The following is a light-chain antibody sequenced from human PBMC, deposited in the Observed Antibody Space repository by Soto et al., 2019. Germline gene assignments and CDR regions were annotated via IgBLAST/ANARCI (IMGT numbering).Light chain of an antibody. CDR3: QKYYSLPLT. Sequence: DIVMTHSPESLAVSLGARATINCKSSQSVFYSSNNKKYLTWYQQKPGQPPKLLIHWASTRESGVPDRFSGSGSETDFTLTIRSLQAEDVAVYYCQKYYSLPLTFCGGTKVEIK. J-gene: IGKJ4*01. CDR2: WAS. CDR1: QSVFYSSNNKKY. V-gene: IGKV4-1*01.